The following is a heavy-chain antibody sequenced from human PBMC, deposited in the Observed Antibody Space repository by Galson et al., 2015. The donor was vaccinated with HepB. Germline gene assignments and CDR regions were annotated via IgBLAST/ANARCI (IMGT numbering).Heavy chain of an antibody. Sequence: SLRLSCAASGFTFSSYEMNWVRQAPGKGLEWVSYISSSGSTIYYADPVKGRFTISRDNAKNSLYLQMNSLRAEDTAVYYCARGGYYYDSSGYNYFDYWGQGTLVTVSS. V-gene: IGHV3-48*03. D-gene: IGHD3-22*01. CDR2: ISSSGSTI. J-gene: IGHJ4*02. CDR1: GFTFSSYE. CDR3: ARGGYYYDSSGYNYFDY.